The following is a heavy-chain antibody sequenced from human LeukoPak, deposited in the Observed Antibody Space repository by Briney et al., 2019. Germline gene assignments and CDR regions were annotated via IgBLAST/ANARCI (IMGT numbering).Heavy chain of an antibody. CDR2: IYYSGST. J-gene: IGHJ4*02. Sequence: SETLSLTCTVSGGSISSYYWSWIRQPPGKGLEWIGYIYYSGSTNYNPSLKSRVTISVDTSKNQFSLKLSSVTAADTAVYYCARDAGYNSSWKPQYYFDYWGQGTLVTVSS. CDR1: GGSISSYY. CDR3: ARDAGYNSSWKPQYYFDY. D-gene: IGHD6-13*01. V-gene: IGHV4-59*01.